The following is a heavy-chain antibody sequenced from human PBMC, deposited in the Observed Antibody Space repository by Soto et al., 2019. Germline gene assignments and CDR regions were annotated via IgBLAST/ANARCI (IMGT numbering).Heavy chain of an antibody. CDR1: GGTFSSYA. CDR2: IIPIFGTA. D-gene: IGHD6-19*01. CDR3: ARKGPGAVAAPFDY. J-gene: IGHJ4*02. Sequence: QVQLVQSGAEVKKPGSSVKVPCKASGGTFSSYAISWVRQAPGQGLEWMGGIIPIFGTANYAQKFQGRVTITADESTSTAYMELSSLRSEDTAVYYCARKGPGAVAAPFDYWGQGTLVTVSS. V-gene: IGHV1-69*01.